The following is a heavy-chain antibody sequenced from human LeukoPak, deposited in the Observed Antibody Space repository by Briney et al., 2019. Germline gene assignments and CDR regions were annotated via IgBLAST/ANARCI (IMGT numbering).Heavy chain of an antibody. CDR2: IRYDGSNK. Sequence: GGSLRLSCAASGFTFSSYGMHWVRQAPGKGLEWVAFIRYDGSNKYYADSVKGRFTSSRDNSKNSLYLQMNSLRAEDTAVYYCARPTARITMVRGVRGNWFDPWGQGTLVTVSS. CDR1: GFTFSSYG. V-gene: IGHV3-30*02. D-gene: IGHD3-10*01. CDR3: ARPTARITMVRGVRGNWFDP. J-gene: IGHJ5*02.